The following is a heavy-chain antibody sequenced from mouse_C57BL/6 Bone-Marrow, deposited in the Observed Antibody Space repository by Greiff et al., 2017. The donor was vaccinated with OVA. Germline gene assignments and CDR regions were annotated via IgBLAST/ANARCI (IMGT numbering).Heavy chain of an antibody. CDR2: IHPSDSDT. Sequence: QVHVKQPGAELVKPGASVKVSCKASGYTFTSYWMHWVKQRPGQGLEWIGRIHPSDSDTNYNQKFKGKATLTVDKSSSTAYMQLSSLTSEDSAVYYCAMREHYWWFYAMDYWGQGTSVTVSS. CDR1: GYTFTSYW. V-gene: IGHV1-74*01. D-gene: IGHD1-1*02. J-gene: IGHJ4*01. CDR3: AMREHYWWFYAMDY.